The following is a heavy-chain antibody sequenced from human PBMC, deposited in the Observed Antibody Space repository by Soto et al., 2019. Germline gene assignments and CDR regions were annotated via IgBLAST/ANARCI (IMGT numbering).Heavy chain of an antibody. V-gene: IGHV4-34*01. CDR2: IYYSGST. CDR3: ARDNRSGYYFEY. CDR1: GGSFSGYY. D-gene: IGHD3-3*01. Sequence: SETLSLICAVYGGSFSGYYWSWIRQHPGKGLEWIGYIYYSGSTSYNPSLKSRVTISVDRSKNQFSLKLNSVTAADTAVYYCARDNRSGYYFEYWGQGTPVTVSS. J-gene: IGHJ4*02.